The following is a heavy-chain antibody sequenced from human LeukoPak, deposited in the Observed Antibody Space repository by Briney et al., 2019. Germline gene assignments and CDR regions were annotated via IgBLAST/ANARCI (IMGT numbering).Heavy chain of an antibody. V-gene: IGHV3-30*02. D-gene: IGHD1-14*01. CDR3: AKEDYNTGSVDY. CDR1: GFTFTTFG. J-gene: IGHJ4*02. Sequence: GGSLRLSCAASGFTFTTFGMHWVRQAPGKELQGVAFIRYDAKNTYYEDSVKGRFTISRDNTKNTLFLQMSSLRAEDTAVYYCAKEDYNTGSVDYGGQGTLVTVSS. CDR2: IRYDAKNT.